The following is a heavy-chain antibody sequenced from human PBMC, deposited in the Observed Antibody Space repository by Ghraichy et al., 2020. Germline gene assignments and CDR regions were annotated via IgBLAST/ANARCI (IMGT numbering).Heavy chain of an antibody. CDR3: ARARGGGCKSTNWFVEYVEY. Sequence: GGSLRLSCVASEFSFSNFCMSWVRQAPGKGLEWVASINQGGGDKHYADSLKGRIAISRDNTQNSLFLQLDSLRVDDTAVYYCARARGGGCKSTNWFVEYVEYWGGVTLGTVS. J-gene: IGHJ4*02. CDR1: EFSFSNFC. D-gene: IGHD2-2*01. CDR2: INQGGGDK. V-gene: IGHV3-7*01.